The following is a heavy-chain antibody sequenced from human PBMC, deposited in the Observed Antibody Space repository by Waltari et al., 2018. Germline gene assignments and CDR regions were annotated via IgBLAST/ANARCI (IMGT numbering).Heavy chain of an antibody. CDR1: GLTFSRYG. J-gene: IGHJ4*02. Sequence: QVQLVESGGGVVQPGGSLRLSCSASGLTFSRYGMHWVRQAPGKGLEWVAVIWYDGSNIYYADSVKGRFTISRDNSKNTVYLQMNSLRAENTAVYYCAANFDFWGQGTLVTVSS. CDR2: IWYDGSNI. CDR3: AANFDF. V-gene: IGHV3-33*01.